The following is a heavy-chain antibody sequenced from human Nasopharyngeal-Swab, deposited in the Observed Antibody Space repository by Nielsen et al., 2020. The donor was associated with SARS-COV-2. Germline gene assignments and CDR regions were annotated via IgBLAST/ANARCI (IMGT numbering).Heavy chain of an antibody. CDR1: GFTFSSYA. J-gene: IGHJ3*02. V-gene: IGHV3-23*03. CDR2: IYSGGSST. CDR3: ANLYSSGWADAFDI. D-gene: IGHD6-19*01. Sequence: GESLKISCAASGFTFSSYAMSWVRQAPGKGLEWVSVIYSGGSSTYYADSVKGRFTTSRDNSKNTLYLQMNSLRAEDTAVYYCANLYSSGWADAFDIWGQGTMVTVSS.